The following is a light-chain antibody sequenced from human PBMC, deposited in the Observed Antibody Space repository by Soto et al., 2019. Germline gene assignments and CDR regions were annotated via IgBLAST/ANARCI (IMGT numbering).Light chain of an antibody. CDR3: CSYAGSGTWM. CDR2: EDT. J-gene: IGLJ3*02. CDR1: SGDIGSYNL. Sequence: QSALTQPASVSGSPGQSITISCTGTSGDIGSYNLLFWYQQHAGKAPKLMIYEDTKRPSGVSDRFSASKSGTTASLTISGLEAEDEADYYCCSYAGSGTWMFGGGTKLTVL. V-gene: IGLV2-23*01.